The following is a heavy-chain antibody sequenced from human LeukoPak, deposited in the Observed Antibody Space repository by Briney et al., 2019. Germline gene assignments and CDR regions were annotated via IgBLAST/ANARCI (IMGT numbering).Heavy chain of an antibody. CDR3: AREASTYYYDSSGYYPNWFDP. CDR2: IYYSGST. CDR1: GGSISSYY. V-gene: IGHV4-59*01. D-gene: IGHD3-22*01. J-gene: IGHJ5*02. Sequence: SETLSLTCTVFGGSISSYYWSWIRQPPGKGLEWIGYIYYSGSTNYNPSLKSRVTISVDTSKNQFSLRLSSVTAADTAVYYCAREASTYYYDSSGYYPNWFDPWGQGTLVTVSS.